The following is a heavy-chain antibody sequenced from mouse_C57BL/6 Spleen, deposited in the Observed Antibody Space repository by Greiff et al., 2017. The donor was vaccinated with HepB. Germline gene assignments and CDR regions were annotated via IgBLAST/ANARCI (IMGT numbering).Heavy chain of an antibody. Sequence: EVKLMESGGGLVKPGGSLKLSCAASGFTFSSYAMSWVRQTPEKRLEWVATISDGGSYTYYPDNVKGRFTISRDNAKNNLYLQMSHLKSEDTAMYYCAREIYGNFYFDYWGQGTTLTVSS. CDR2: ISDGGSYT. CDR1: GFTFSSYA. J-gene: IGHJ2*01. V-gene: IGHV5-4*01. D-gene: IGHD2-1*01. CDR3: AREIYGNFYFDY.